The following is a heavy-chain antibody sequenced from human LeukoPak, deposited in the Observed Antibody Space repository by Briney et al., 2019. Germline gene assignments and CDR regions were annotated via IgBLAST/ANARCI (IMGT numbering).Heavy chain of an antibody. D-gene: IGHD6-19*01. V-gene: IGHV4-59*01. CDR2: IYGSGNT. Sequence: SETLSLTCTVSGGSISSYYWSWIRQPPGKGLEWIGYIYGSGNTNYNPSLKSRVTMSIDTSKNQFSLKLTSVTAADTATYYCARETSLAGFASGLGSNYWGQGILVTVSS. CDR3: ARETSLAGFASGLGSNY. CDR1: GGSISSYY. J-gene: IGHJ4*02.